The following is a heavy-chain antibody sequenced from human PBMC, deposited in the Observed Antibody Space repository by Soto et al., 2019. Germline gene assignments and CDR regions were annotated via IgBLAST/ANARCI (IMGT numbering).Heavy chain of an antibody. J-gene: IGHJ4*02. Sequence: PSETLSLTCTVSGGSISSYYWSWIRQPPGKGLEWIGEINHSGSTNYNPSLKSRVTISVDTSKNQFSLKLSSVTAADTAVYYCARSRKWLRPFDYWGQGTMVTVSS. CDR3: ARSRKWLRPFDY. CDR1: GGSISSYY. V-gene: IGHV4-34*01. D-gene: IGHD5-12*01. CDR2: INHSGST.